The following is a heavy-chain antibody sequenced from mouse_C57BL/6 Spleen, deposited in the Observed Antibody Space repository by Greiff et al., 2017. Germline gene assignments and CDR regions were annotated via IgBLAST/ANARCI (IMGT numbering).Heavy chain of an antibody. CDR3: ARSGYGNPLAY. D-gene: IGHD2-1*01. Sequence: QVQLQQSGAELVKPGASVKISCKASGYAFSSYWMNWVKQRPGKGLEWIGQIYPGDGETNYNGKFKGKATLTADKSSSTAYMQLSSLTSEDAAVYFCARSGYGNPLAYWGQGTLVTVSA. CDR1: GYAFSSYW. J-gene: IGHJ3*01. V-gene: IGHV1-80*01. CDR2: IYPGDGET.